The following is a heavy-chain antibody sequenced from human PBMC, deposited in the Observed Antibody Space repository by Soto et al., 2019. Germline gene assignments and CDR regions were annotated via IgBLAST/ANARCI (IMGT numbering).Heavy chain of an antibody. J-gene: IGHJ4*02. CDR2: ISGGGGST. CDR3: ATLRGSYYSSSGNSALDY. Sequence: GGSLRLSCAASGFTFSSYAMSWVRQAPGKGLEWVSIISGGGGSTYYAGSVRGRFTISRDNSKRTLFLQMSSLRVEDTSVYYCATLRGSYYSSSGNSALDYWGQGTLVTVSS. CDR1: GFTFSSYA. V-gene: IGHV3-23*01. D-gene: IGHD3-10*01.